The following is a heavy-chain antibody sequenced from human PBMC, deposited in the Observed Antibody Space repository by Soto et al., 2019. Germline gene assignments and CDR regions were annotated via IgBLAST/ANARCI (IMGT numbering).Heavy chain of an antibody. CDR1: GFTFSSYA. D-gene: IGHD6-19*01. J-gene: IGHJ4*02. CDR2: MSGTGGST. V-gene: IGHV3-23*01. Sequence: EVQLLESGGGLVQPGRSLRLSCAASGFTFSSYAMNWVRQAPGKGLEWVSAMSGTGGSTYYADSVKGRFTISRGNSKNTLYLQMNSLRVEDTAVFYCAKAGFRSGWSPSYFDYWGQGTLVTVSS. CDR3: AKAGFRSGWSPSYFDY.